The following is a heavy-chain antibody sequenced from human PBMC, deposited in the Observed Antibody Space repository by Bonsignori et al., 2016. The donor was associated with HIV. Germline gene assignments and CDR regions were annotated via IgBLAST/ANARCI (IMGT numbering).Heavy chain of an antibody. D-gene: IGHD3-3*01. CDR1: GYSFSNYW. CDR2: IDPSDSYT. V-gene: IGHV5-10-1*03. J-gene: IGHJ4*02. Sequence: EVQLVQSGAGVKKPGESLRISCKGSGYSFSNYWISWVRQIPGKGPEWMGRIDPSDSYTDYSPSFQGHVTISVDRSISTVYLQWRSLKASDTAMYFCARHPSSSIYSSGYYYYWGQGTLVTVS. CDR3: ARHPSSSIYSSGYYYY.